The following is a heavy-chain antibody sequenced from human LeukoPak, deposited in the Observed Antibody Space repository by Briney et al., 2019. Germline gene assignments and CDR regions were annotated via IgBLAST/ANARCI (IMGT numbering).Heavy chain of an antibody. CDR1: GGSISSSSYY. CDR2: IYYSGST. J-gene: IGHJ6*02. Sequence: PSETLSLTCTVSGGSISSSSYYWGWIRQPPGKGLEWIGSIYYSGSTYYNPSLKSRVTISVDTSKNQFSLKLSSVTAADTAVYYCARDQNVGYCSGGSCDYYYYGMDVWGQGTTVTVSS. V-gene: IGHV4-39*02. CDR3: ARDQNVGYCSGGSCDYYYYGMDV. D-gene: IGHD2-15*01.